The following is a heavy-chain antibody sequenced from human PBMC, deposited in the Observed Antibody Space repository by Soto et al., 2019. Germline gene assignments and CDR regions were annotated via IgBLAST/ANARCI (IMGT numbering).Heavy chain of an antibody. J-gene: IGHJ4*02. CDR2: ISGSGGST. CDR3: AKDPGYDFTYFDY. D-gene: IGHD5-12*01. CDR1: GFTFSSYA. Sequence: GESLKISCAASGFTFSSYAMSWVRQAPGKGLEWVSAISGSGGSTYYADSVKGRFTISRDNSKNTLYLQMNSLRAEDTAVYYCAKDPGYDFTYFDYWGQGTLVTVSS. V-gene: IGHV3-23*01.